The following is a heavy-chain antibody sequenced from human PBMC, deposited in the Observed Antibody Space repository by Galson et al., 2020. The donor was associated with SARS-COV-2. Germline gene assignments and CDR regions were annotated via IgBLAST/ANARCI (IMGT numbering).Heavy chain of an antibody. Sequence: GESLKISCAASGFTVSSNYMSWVRQAPGKGLEWVSVIYSGGSTYYADSVKGRFTISRDNSKNTLYLQMNSLRAEDTAVYYCARGRFGELSYYFDYWGQGTLVTVSS. J-gene: IGHJ4*02. CDR1: GFTVSSNY. CDR2: IYSGGST. V-gene: IGHV3-53*01. D-gene: IGHD3-16*02. CDR3: ARGRFGELSYYFDY.